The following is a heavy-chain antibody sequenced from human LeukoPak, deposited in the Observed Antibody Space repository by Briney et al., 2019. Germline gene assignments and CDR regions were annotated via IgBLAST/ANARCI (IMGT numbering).Heavy chain of an antibody. Sequence: GASVKVSCKASGGTFNTYTITWVRQAPGQGLEWMGGIIPIFGTTNYAQKFQGRVTTTADESTSTAYMELSSLRSEDTAVYYCATYSSGCPRWGQGTLVTVSS. CDR3: ATYSSGCPR. CDR1: GGTFNTYT. D-gene: IGHD6-19*01. CDR2: IIPIFGTT. J-gene: IGHJ4*02. V-gene: IGHV1-69*13.